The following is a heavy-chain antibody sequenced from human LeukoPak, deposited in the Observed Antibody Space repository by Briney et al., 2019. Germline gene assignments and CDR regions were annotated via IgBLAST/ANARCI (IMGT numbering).Heavy chain of an antibody. J-gene: IGHJ6*03. CDR1: GGSINTYY. V-gene: IGHV4-59*08. CDR2: FDYDGHT. CDR3: ASQGHYYYYYYMDV. Sequence: SETLSLTCAVSGGSINTYYWAWIRQPPGKGLEWIGYFDYDGHTNYNPSLKSRVTISVDTSKNQFSLKLSSVTAADTAVYYCASQGHYYYYYYMDVWGKGTTVTVSS.